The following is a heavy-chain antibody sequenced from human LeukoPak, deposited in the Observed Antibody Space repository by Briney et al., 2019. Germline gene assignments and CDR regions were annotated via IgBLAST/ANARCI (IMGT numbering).Heavy chain of an antibody. CDR1: GFTFEDYG. D-gene: IGHD4-17*01. CDR3: ARLNGEITVFGY. Sequence: PGGSLRLSCAASGFTFEDYGMSWVRQAPGKGLEWVSYISSSSSTIYYADSVKGRFIISRDNAKNSLFLLMDSLRVEDTAVYYCARLNGEITVFGYWGQGTLVSVSS. J-gene: IGHJ4*02. V-gene: IGHV3-48*04. CDR2: ISSSSSTI.